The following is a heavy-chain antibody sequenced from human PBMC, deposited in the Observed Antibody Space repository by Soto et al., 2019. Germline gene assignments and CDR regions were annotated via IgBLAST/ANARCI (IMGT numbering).Heavy chain of an antibody. CDR3: VRGDGDYHDGNGYLGRH. V-gene: IGHV1-69*13. CDR2: IIPIFGTA. Sequence: SVKVSCKGSGGTFSSYAVSWVRQAPGQGLEWMGGIIPIFGTANYAQKFQGRVTITADESTSTAYMELSSLRSEDTAVYYCVRGDGDYHDGNGYLGRHWGQGTLVTVSS. J-gene: IGHJ4*02. D-gene: IGHD3-22*01. CDR1: GGTFSSYA.